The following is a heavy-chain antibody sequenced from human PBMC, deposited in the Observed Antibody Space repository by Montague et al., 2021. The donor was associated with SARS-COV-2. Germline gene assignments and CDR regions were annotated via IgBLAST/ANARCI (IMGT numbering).Heavy chain of an antibody. J-gene: IGHJ4*02. CDR1: GGSISSGSYY. D-gene: IGHD5-12*01. V-gene: IGHV4-61*02. Sequence: TLSLTCTVSGGSISSGSYYWSWIRQSAGKGLEWIGRIYTSGTTDYSFSLKSRVTISVDTSKNQLSLKLTSVTAADTAVYYCARAHSGSWAHLDNWGQGSLVTVSS. CDR2: IYTSGTT. CDR3: ARAHSGSWAHLDN.